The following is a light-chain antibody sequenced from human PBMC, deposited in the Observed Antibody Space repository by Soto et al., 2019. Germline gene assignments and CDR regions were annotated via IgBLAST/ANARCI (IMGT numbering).Light chain of an antibody. Sequence: EIVLTQSPATLSLSPGERATLSCRASQSVSSYLAWYQQKPGQAPRLLIYDASNRATGIPARFSGSGSGTDFTLTISSLEPEDFAVYYCQQRSNWPGTFGGRTKVEIK. CDR3: QQRSNWPGT. V-gene: IGKV3-11*01. J-gene: IGKJ4*01. CDR1: QSVSSY. CDR2: DAS.